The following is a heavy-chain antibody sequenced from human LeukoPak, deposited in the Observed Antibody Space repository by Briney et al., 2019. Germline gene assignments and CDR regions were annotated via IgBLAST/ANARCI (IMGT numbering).Heavy chain of an antibody. CDR1: GFTFNMHW. Sequence: GGSLRHSCAASGFTFNMHWMTWVRQAPGKGLESVAYINKDGSDKYYVDSVKGRFTVSRDNAKNSLYLQMNSLRAEDTAVYYCARDAGYGGNSDYWGQGTLVTVSS. J-gene: IGHJ4*02. CDR3: ARDAGYGGNSDY. D-gene: IGHD4-23*01. V-gene: IGHV3-7*01. CDR2: INKDGSDK.